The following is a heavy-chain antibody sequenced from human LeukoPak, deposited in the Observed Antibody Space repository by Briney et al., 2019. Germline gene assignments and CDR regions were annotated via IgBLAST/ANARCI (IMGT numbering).Heavy chain of an antibody. CDR1: GASISDYY. CDR3: ARLSTMLDF. Sequence: SETLSLTCTVSGASISDYYWSWIRQPPGKGLEWIGYIYYTGSTNYNPSLKSRVVISLDKSNNQFSLKLNSVTAADTAVYYCARLSTMLDFWGRGTLVTVSS. J-gene: IGHJ4*02. CDR2: IYYTGST. D-gene: IGHD3-10*01. V-gene: IGHV4-59*01.